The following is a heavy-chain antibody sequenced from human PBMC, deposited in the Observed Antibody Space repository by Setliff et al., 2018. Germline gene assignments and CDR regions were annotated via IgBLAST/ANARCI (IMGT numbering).Heavy chain of an antibody. CDR2: IYPADSDT. Sequence: GESLKISCKGSGYSFSNYWIGWVRQMSGKGLEWMGSIYPADSDTRYSPSFQGQVTISADKSISTAYLQWSSLKASDTAMYYCATRGIDIEGASAHAFDIWGQGTMVTVSS. J-gene: IGHJ3*02. CDR1: GYSFSNYW. CDR3: ATRGIDIEGASAHAFDI. D-gene: IGHD1-26*01. V-gene: IGHV5-51*01.